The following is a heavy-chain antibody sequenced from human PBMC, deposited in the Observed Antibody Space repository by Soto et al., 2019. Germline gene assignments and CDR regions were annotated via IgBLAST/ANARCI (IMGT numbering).Heavy chain of an antibody. D-gene: IGHD3-16*01. CDR3: ARASDYASSFDY. CDR2: IYYSGST. J-gene: IGHJ4*02. V-gene: IGHV4-59*01. Sequence: SETLSLTCTVSGGSISSYYWSWIRRPPGKGLEWIGYIYYSGSTYYNPSLKSRVTISVDTSKNQFSLRLTSMTAVDTAVYYCARASDYASSFDYWGQGIRVTVSS. CDR1: GGSISSYY.